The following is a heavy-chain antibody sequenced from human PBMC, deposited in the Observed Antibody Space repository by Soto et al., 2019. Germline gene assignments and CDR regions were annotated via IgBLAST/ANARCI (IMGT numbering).Heavy chain of an antibody. CDR1: GGSISSYY. V-gene: IGHV4-59*08. Sequence: QVQLQESGPGLVKPSETLSLTCTVSGGSISSYYWSWIRQPPGKGLEWIGYIYYSGSTNYNPSLKSRVTISVDTSKNQFSLKLSSVTAADTAVYYCVRRYGWNFDYWGQGTLVTVSS. CDR2: IYYSGST. CDR3: VRRYGWNFDY. D-gene: IGHD6-19*01. J-gene: IGHJ4*02.